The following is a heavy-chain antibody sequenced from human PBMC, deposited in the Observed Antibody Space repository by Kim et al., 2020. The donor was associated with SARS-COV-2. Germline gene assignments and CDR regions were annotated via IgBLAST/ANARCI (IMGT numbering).Heavy chain of an antibody. D-gene: IGHD3-10*01. CDR3: ATVHYGSGSYYYYYGMDV. CDR2: FDPEDGET. Sequence: ASVKVSCKVSGYTLTELSMHWVRQAPGKGLEWMGGFDPEDGETIYAQKFQGRVTMTEDTSTDTAYMELSSLRSEDTAVYYCATVHYGSGSYYYYYGMDVWGQGTTVTVSS. J-gene: IGHJ6*02. CDR1: GYTLTELS. V-gene: IGHV1-24*01.